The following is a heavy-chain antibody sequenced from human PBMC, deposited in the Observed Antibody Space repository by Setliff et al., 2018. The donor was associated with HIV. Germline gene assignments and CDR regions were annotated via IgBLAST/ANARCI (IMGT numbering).Heavy chain of an antibody. V-gene: IGHV1-69*13. D-gene: IGHD2-2*03. CDR3: ARDPYGYCTTTTCYVPGY. J-gene: IGHJ4*02. CDR2: IIPIFDTA. Sequence: SVKVSCKASGGTFSSSAISWVRQAPGQGLEWMGGIIPIFDTANYAQKFQGRVTITADESTSTAYMELSSLRSEDTAIYYCARDPYGYCTTTTCYVPGYWGQGTLVTVSS. CDR1: GGTFSSSA.